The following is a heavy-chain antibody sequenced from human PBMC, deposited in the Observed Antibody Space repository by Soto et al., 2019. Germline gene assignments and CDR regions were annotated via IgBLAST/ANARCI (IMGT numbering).Heavy chain of an antibody. V-gene: IGHV3-30*18. CDR3: AKEDTAMETMGYYCYYYMDV. D-gene: IGHD5-18*01. J-gene: IGHJ6*03. CDR1: GFTFSSYG. CDR2: ISYDGSNK. Sequence: VQLVESGGGVVQPGRSLRLSCAASGFTFSSYGMHWVRQAPGKGLEWVAVISYDGSNKYYADSVKGRFTISRDNSKNTLYLQMNSLRAEDTAVYYCAKEDTAMETMGYYCYYYMDVWGKGTTVTVSS.